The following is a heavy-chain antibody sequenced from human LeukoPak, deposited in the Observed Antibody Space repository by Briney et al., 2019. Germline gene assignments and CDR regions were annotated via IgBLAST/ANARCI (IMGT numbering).Heavy chain of an antibody. CDR2: IKQGGTER. V-gene: IGHV3-7*04. D-gene: IGHD2-2*01. J-gene: IGHJ5*02. CDR1: GFTFSSYW. CDR3: ARGGLVGFCRGTRCYSWFDP. Sequence: GGSLRLSCASSGFTFSSYWMTWVRQAPGKGPEWVANIKQGGTERYYVDSVKGRFTISRDNAKNSLYLQMTGLRAKDTAVYYCARGGLVGFCRGTRCYSWFDPWGQGTLVSVSS.